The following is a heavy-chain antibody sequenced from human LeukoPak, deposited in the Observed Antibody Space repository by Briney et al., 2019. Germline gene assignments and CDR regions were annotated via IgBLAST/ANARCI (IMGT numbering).Heavy chain of an antibody. Sequence: SETLSLTCAVYGGSFSGYYWSWIRQPPGKGLEWIGEINHSGSTNYNPSLKSRVTISVDTSKNQFSLKLSSVTAADTAVYYCARGQDGYNYGMGFDYWGQGTLVTVSS. CDR2: INHSGST. J-gene: IGHJ4*02. CDR1: GGSFSGYY. D-gene: IGHD5-24*01. V-gene: IGHV4-34*01. CDR3: ARGQDGYNYGMGFDY.